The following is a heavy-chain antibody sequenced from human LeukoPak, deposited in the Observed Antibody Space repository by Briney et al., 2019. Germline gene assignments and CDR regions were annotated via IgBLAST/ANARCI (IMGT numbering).Heavy chain of an antibody. Sequence: SETLSLTCTVSGGSISSYSWTWIRQPPGKGLEWIGYIYDSGSTNYNPSLKSRVTISVDTSKNQFSLKLSSVTAAGTAVYYCAREGPRRAGYNFAYWGQGTLVTVSS. V-gene: IGHV4-59*01. D-gene: IGHD5-24*01. CDR2: IYDSGST. J-gene: IGHJ4*02. CDR1: GGSISSYS. CDR3: AREGPRRAGYNFAY.